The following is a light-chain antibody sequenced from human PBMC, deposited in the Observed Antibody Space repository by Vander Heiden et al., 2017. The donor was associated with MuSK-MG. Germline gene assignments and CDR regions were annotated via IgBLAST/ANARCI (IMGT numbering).Light chain of an antibody. V-gene: IGKV1-5*03. J-gene: IGKJ1*01. Sequence: DIQMTQSPSTLSASVGDRVTITCRASQRISSWLAWYQLKPGKAPKLLIYKASSLESGVPARFSGSGSGTEFTLAISSLQPDDFATYYCQQYNTYWTFGQGTKVEIK. CDR3: QQYNTYWT. CDR1: QRISSW. CDR2: KAS.